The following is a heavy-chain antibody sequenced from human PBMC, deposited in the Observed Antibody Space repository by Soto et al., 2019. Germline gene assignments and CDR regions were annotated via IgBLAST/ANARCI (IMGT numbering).Heavy chain of an antibody. Sequence: QLQLQESGPGLVKPSETLSLTCTVSGGSISSSSYYWGWIRQPPGKGLEWIGSIYYSGSTYYNPSLKSRVTISVDTSKNQFSLKLSSVIAADTAVYYCARQGSDGYNVPRLSDYWGQGTLVTVSS. D-gene: IGHD5-12*01. J-gene: IGHJ4*02. CDR3: ARQGSDGYNVPRLSDY. CDR2: IYYSGST. V-gene: IGHV4-39*01. CDR1: GGSISSSSYY.